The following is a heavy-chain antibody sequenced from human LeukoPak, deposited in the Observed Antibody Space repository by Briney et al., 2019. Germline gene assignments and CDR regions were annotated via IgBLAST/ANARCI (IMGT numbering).Heavy chain of an antibody. J-gene: IGHJ4*02. V-gene: IGHV3-23*01. CDR2: ISGSGGST. Sequence: GGSLRLSCAASGFTFSSYVMSWVRQAPGKGLEWVSGISGSGGSTNYADSVQGRFTISRDNSKNTLFLQMNSLRAEDTAVYHCAKLGSSTTWRYFHYWGRGTLVTVSS. D-gene: IGHD6-13*01. CDR3: AKLGSSTTWRYFHY. CDR1: GFTFSSYV.